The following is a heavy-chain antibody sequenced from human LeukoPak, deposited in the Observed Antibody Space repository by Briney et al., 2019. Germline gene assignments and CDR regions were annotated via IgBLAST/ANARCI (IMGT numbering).Heavy chain of an antibody. CDR2: INHSGST. CDR3: ARVLRYFDWLSNNPLDY. Sequence: SETLSLTCAVYGGSFSGYYWSWIRQPPGKGLEWIGEINHSGSTNYNPSLKSRVTISVDTSKNQFSLKLSSVTAADTAVYYCARVLRYFDWLSNNPLDYWGQGTLVTVSS. V-gene: IGHV4-34*01. J-gene: IGHJ4*02. D-gene: IGHD3-9*01. CDR1: GGSFSGYY.